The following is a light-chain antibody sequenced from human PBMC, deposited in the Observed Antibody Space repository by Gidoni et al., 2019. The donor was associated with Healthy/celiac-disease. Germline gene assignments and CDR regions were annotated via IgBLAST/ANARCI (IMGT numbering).Light chain of an antibody. V-gene: IGKV2-28*01. J-gene: IGKJ3*01. CDR1: QSLLHSNGYNF. CDR3: MQALQTLFT. Sequence: DTVMTQSPLSLPVTPGEPASTSCRSSQSLLHSNGYNFLDWYLQKPGQSPQLLIYLGSNRASGVPDRFSGGGSGADFILKISRVEDEDVGVYYCMQALQTLFTFXPXTKVDIK. CDR2: LGS.